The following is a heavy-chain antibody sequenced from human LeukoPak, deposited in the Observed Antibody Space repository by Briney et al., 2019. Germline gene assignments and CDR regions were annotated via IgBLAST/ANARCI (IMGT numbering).Heavy chain of an antibody. CDR2: ISGSGGST. CDR1: GFTFSSYA. J-gene: IGHJ4*02. CDR3: AKDVTAVVTAVDY. V-gene: IGHV3-23*01. Sequence: TGGSLRLSCAASGFTFSSYAMSWVRQAPGKGLDWVSAISGSGGSTYYADSVKGRFTISRDNSKKTLYLQMNSLRAEDTAVYYCAKDVTAVVTAVDYWGQGTLVTVSS. D-gene: IGHD5-18*01.